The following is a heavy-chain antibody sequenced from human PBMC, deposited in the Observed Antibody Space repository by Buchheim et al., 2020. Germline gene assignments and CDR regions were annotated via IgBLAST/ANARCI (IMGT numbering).Heavy chain of an antibody. CDR3: ARSHLGYCSGGSCSDIDY. CDR2: ISYDGSNK. V-gene: IGHV3-30*04. D-gene: IGHD2-15*01. J-gene: IGHJ4*02. Sequence: QVQLVESGGGVVQPGRSLRLSCAASGFTFSSYAMHWVRQAPSKGLEWVAVISYDGSNKYYADSVKGRFSISRDNSKNTLYLQMNSLRAEDTAVYYCARSHLGYCSGGSCSDIDYWGQGT. CDR1: GFTFSSYA.